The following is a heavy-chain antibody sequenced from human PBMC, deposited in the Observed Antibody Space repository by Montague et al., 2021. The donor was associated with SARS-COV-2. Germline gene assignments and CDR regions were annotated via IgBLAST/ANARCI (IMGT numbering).Heavy chain of an antibody. D-gene: IGHD2-15*01. V-gene: IGHV4-59*01. CDR3: ARITDVVPLDF. CDR2: VHHSGST. J-gene: IGHJ4*02. CDR1: GASITDFY. Sequence: SETLSLTCTVSGASITDFYWSWIRQPPGKGLQWVGYVHHSGSTNYNPSLKSRVTISIDTPKIRFSLNLRSVTAADTAVYFCARITDVVPLDFWGRGTLVSVSS.